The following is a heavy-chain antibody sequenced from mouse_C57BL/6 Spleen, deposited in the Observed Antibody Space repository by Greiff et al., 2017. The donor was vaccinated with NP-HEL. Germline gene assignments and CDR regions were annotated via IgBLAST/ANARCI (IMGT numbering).Heavy chain of an antibody. Sequence: QVQLQQPGAELVRPGTSVKLSCKASGYTFTSYWMHWVKQRPGQGLEWIGVIDPSDSYTNYNQKFKGKATLTVDTSSSTAYMQLSSLTSEDSAVYYWARHDYDRDYYAMDYWGQGTSVTVSS. CDR1: GYTFTSYW. CDR3: ARHDYDRDYYAMDY. V-gene: IGHV1-59*01. D-gene: IGHD2-4*01. CDR2: IDPSDSYT. J-gene: IGHJ4*01.